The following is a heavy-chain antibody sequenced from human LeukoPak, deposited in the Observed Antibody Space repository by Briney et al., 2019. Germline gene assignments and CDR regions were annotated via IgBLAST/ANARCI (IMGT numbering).Heavy chain of an antibody. J-gene: IGHJ4*02. D-gene: IGHD5-18*01. CDR1: GGTFSSYA. CDR3: ARGSGYSYGQNFDY. V-gene: IGHV1-69*13. Sequence: ASVKVSCKASGGTFSSYAISWVRQAPGQGLEWMGGIIPIFGTSNYAQKFQGRGTITADESTSTAYMELSSLRSEDTAVYYCARGSGYSYGQNFDYWGQGTLVTVSS. CDR2: IIPIFGTS.